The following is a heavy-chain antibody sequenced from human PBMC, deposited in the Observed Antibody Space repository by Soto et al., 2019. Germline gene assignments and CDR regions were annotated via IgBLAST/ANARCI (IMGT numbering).Heavy chain of an antibody. CDR2: INPYNSNT. V-gene: IGHV1-18*01. J-gene: IGHJ4*02. D-gene: IGHD1-1*01. CDR1: GYTFTSYT. CDR3: ARVYSYNQPNFGY. Sequence: QVQLVQSGAEVKKPGASVKVSCKASGYTFTSYTITWVRQAPGQGLEWMGWINPYNSNTNYAQKFQDRVTMTTDTSTSTAHRELRSLRSDDTAVYYCARVYSYNQPNFGYWGQGTQVTVSS.